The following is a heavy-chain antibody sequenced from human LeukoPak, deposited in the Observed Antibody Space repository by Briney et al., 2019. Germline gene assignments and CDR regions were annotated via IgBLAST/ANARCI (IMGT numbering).Heavy chain of an antibody. D-gene: IGHD6-13*01. CDR2: ISSSSSYI. J-gene: IGHJ4*02. Sequence: GGSLRLSCAASGFTFSCYTMNWVRQAPGKGLEWVSSISSSSSYIYYADSVKGRFTISRDNAKNSLYLQMDSLRAEDTAVYYCARVRWLSAAGTEGNFDYWGQGTLGTVSS. V-gene: IGHV3-21*01. CDR3: ARVRWLSAAGTEGNFDY. CDR1: GFTFSCYT.